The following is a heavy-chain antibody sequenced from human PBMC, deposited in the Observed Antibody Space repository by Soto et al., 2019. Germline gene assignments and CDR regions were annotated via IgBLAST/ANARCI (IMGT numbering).Heavy chain of an antibody. V-gene: IGHV4-34*01. CDR2: INHSGST. Sequence: QVQLQQWGAGLLKPSETLSLTCAVYGESFSGYYWSWIRQPPGKGLEWIGEINHSGSTNYNPSLKSRVIMSVDTSENQFSLKLSSVTAAATAVYYCARGQLSLVGAPFDYWGQGTLVTVSS. CDR1: GESFSGYY. D-gene: IGHD2-8*02. J-gene: IGHJ4*02. CDR3: ARGQLSLVGAPFDY.